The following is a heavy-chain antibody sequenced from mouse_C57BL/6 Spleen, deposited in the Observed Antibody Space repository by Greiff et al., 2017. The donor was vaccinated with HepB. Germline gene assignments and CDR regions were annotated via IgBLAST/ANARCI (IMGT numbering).Heavy chain of an antibody. V-gene: IGHV1-26*01. Sequence: EVQLQQSGPELVKPGASVKISCKASGYTFTDYYMNWVKQSHGKSLEWIGDINPNNGGTSYNQKFKGKATLTVDKSSSTAYMELRSLTSEDSAVYYCARRRIYGSSLYYYAMDYWGQGTSVTVSS. CDR1: GYTFTDYY. J-gene: IGHJ4*01. D-gene: IGHD1-1*01. CDR3: ARRRIYGSSLYYYAMDY. CDR2: INPNNGGT.